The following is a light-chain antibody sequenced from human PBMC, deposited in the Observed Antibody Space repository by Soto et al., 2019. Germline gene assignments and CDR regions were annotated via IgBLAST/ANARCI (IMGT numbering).Light chain of an antibody. V-gene: IGLV2-8*01. CDR2: EVS. CDR1: SSDVGGYNY. J-gene: IGLJ1*01. CDR3: SSYAGSNIRYV. Sequence: SVLTQPPSASGSPGQSVTISCTGTSSDVGGYNYVSWYQQHPGKAPKLMIYEVSKRPSGVPDRFSGSKSGNTASLTVSGLQAEDEADYYCSSYAGSNIRYVFGTGTKVTVL.